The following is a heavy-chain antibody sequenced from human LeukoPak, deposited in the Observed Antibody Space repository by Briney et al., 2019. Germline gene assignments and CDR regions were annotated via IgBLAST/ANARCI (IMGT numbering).Heavy chain of an antibody. V-gene: IGHV1-2*02. CDR3: ARGAGYCSGGSCLYFGMDV. CDR1: GYTFTGYY. CDR2: INPNSGGT. D-gene: IGHD2-15*01. Sequence: GASVKVSCKASGYTFTGYYMHWVRQAPGQGLECMGWINPNSGGTYYAQKFEGRVTMTRDTSISTAYMELSRLRSDDTAVYYCARGAGYCSGGSCLYFGMDVWGQGTTVIVSS. J-gene: IGHJ6*02.